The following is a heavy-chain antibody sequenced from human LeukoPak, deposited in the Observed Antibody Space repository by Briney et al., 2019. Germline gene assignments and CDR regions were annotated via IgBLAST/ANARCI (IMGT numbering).Heavy chain of an antibody. Sequence: GGSLRRSCAAYGFTFYDYGMSWVRQAPGKGLEWVSGINWNGGSTGYADSVKGRFTISRDNAKNSLYLQMNSPRAEDTALYYCARGELVLPEYWGQGTLVTVSS. V-gene: IGHV3-20*04. J-gene: IGHJ4*02. CDR2: INWNGGST. CDR3: ARGELVLPEY. D-gene: IGHD6-6*01. CDR1: GFTFYDYG.